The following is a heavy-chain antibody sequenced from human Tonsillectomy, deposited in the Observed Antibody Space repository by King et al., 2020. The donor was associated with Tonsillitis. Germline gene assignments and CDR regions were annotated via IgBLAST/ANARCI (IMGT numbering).Heavy chain of an antibody. CDR3: ARGRGYSNCWLDS. CDR1: GYTFTDYY. J-gene: IGHJ4*02. CDR2: INPNSGVT. D-gene: IGHD6-13*01. V-gene: IGHV1-2*02. Sequence: QLVQSGAEVRKPGASVKVSCKASGYTFTDYYIHWVRQAPGQGLEWMGWINPNSGVTNFAQKFRGRVTMTRDTSISTAYMELSRLTSDGTAVYYCARGRGYSNCWLDSWGQGTLVTVSS.